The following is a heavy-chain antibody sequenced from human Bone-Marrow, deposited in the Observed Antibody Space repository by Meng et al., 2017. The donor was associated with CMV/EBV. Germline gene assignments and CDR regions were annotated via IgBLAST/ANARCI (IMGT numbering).Heavy chain of an antibody. J-gene: IGHJ6*02. CDR1: GGTFSSYG. V-gene: IGHV1-18*01. CDR2: ISAYNGNT. D-gene: IGHD2-2*02. CDR3: ARDRYCSSTSCYITPTSGMDV. Sequence: ASVKVSCKASGGTFSSYGIIWVRQAPGQGLEWVGWISAYNGNTNYAQKLQGRVTMTTDTSTSTAYMELRSLRSDDTAVYYCARDRYCSSTSCYITPTSGMDVWGQGTAVTVSS.